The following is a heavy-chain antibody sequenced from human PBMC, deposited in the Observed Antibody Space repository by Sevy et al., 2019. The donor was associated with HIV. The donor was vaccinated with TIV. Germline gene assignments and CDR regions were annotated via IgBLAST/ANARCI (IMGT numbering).Heavy chain of an antibody. D-gene: IGHD6-19*01. CDR3: ARDWSPLPGIAVAGTAFDI. CDR2: INWNGGST. J-gene: IGHJ3*02. V-gene: IGHV3-20*04. CDR1: GFTFDDYG. Sequence: GESLKISCAASGFTFDDYGMSWVRQAPGKGLEWVSGINWNGGSTGYADSVKGRFTISGDNAKNSLYLQMNSLRAEDTALYYCARDWSPLPGIAVAGTAFDIWGQGTMVTVSS.